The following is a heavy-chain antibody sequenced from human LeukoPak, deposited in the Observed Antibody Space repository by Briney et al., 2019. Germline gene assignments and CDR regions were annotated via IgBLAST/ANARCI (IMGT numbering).Heavy chain of an antibody. Sequence: SETLSLTCSVSVGSITSHYWNWIRQPPGKGLEWIGYINHNGYSNSNPSLKSRVTISRDTSKNQFSLKLNSVTAADTAVYYCARSVYPHYYFDYWGQATLVTVSP. CDR2: INHNGYS. D-gene: IGHD3-16*01. V-gene: IGHV4-59*11. CDR3: ARSVYPHYYFDY. CDR1: VGSITSHY. J-gene: IGHJ4*02.